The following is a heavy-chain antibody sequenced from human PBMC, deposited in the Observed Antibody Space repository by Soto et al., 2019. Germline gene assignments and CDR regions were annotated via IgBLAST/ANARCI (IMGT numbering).Heavy chain of an antibody. CDR3: ARQPERIAQIGWFDP. Sequence: EVQLVESGGGLVQPGGSLRLSCAASVFTFSSYSMNWVRQAPGKGLEWVSYISSSSSTIYYADSVKGRFTISRDNAKNSLYLQMNSLRAEDTAVYYCARQPERIAQIGWFDPWGQGTLVTVSS. V-gene: IGHV3-48*01. D-gene: IGHD6-13*01. CDR2: ISSSSSTI. J-gene: IGHJ5*02. CDR1: VFTFSSYS.